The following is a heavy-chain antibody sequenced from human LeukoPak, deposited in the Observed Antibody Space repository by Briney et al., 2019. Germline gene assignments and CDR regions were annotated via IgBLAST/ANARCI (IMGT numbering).Heavy chain of an antibody. CDR1: GFTFSSYA. Sequence: PGGSLRLSCAASGFTFSSYAMSWARQAPGKGLEWVSAISGSGGSTYYADSVKGRFTISRDNSKNTLYLQMNSLRAEDTAVYYCAKAISVYYDFWSGYLHFDYWGQGTLVTVSS. CDR3: AKAISVYYDFWSGYLHFDY. CDR2: ISGSGGST. J-gene: IGHJ4*02. D-gene: IGHD3-3*01. V-gene: IGHV3-23*01.